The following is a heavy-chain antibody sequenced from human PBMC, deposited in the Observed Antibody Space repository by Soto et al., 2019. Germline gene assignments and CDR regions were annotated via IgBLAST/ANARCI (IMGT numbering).Heavy chain of an antibody. Sequence: ASVKVSCKASGYTFTSYAMHWVRQAPGQRLEWMGWINAGNGNTKYSQKFQGRVTITRDTSASTAYMELSSLRSEDTAVYYCARTPLGYCSSTSCPKGGWFDPWGQGTLVTVSS. V-gene: IGHV1-3*01. D-gene: IGHD2-2*01. J-gene: IGHJ5*02. CDR3: ARTPLGYCSSTSCPKGGWFDP. CDR2: INAGNGNT. CDR1: GYTFTSYA.